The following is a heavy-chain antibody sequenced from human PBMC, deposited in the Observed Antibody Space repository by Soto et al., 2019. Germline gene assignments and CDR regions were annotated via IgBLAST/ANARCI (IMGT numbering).Heavy chain of an antibody. CDR1: GGTFSSYA. CDR2: IIPIFGTA. V-gene: IGHV1-69*06. D-gene: IGHD5-18*01. Sequence: SVKVSCKASGGTFSSYAISWVRQAPGQGLEWMGGIIPIFGTANYAQKFQGRVTITADKSTSTAYMEVSSLRSEDTAVYYCARDADTAMVTSSFYHYCMHVWGQGTTVTVSS. J-gene: IGHJ6*02. CDR3: ARDADTAMVTSSFYHYCMHV.